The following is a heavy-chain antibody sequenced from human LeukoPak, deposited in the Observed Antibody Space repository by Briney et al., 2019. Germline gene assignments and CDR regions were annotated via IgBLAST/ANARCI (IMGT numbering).Heavy chain of an antibody. V-gene: IGHV1-8*03. CDR1: GYTFTSYD. J-gene: IGHJ4*02. D-gene: IGHD6-19*01. CDR3: ARGTEVAVAGTGFDY. CDR2: MNPNGGNT. Sequence: ASVKVSCKASGYTFTSYDINWVRQATGQGLEWMGWMNPNGGNTGYAQKFQGRVTITRNTSISTAYMELSSLRSEDTAVYYCARGTEVAVAGTGFDYWGQGTLVTVSS.